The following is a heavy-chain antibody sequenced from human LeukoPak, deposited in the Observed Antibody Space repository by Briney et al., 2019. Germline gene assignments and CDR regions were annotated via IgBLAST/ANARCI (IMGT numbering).Heavy chain of an antibody. CDR3: ARELEYSSSSRFYYYMDV. D-gene: IGHD6-6*01. CDR1: GFTFDDYG. CDR2: INWNGGST. V-gene: IGHV3-20*04. J-gene: IGHJ6*03. Sequence: PGGSLRLSCAASGFTFDDYGMSWVRQAPGKGLEWVSGINWNGGSTGYADSVKGRFTISRDNAKNSLYLQMNSLRAEDTALYYCARELEYSSSSRFYYYMDVWGKGTTVTVSS.